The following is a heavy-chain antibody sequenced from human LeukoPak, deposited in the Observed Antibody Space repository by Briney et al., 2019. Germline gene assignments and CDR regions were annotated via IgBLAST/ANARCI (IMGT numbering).Heavy chain of an antibody. V-gene: IGHV3-9*01. CDR1: GFTFYDYA. CDR3: ARGYYAASVRFDY. CDR2: ITWNSCTI. D-gene: IGHD3-10*01. J-gene: IGHJ4*02. Sequence: PGGSLRLSCAASGFTFYDYAMHWVRQAPGKGLEWVSGITWNSCTIGYADSVKGRFTISRDNAKNSLYLQMNSLRAEDTALYYCARGYYAASVRFDYWGRGTLVTVSS.